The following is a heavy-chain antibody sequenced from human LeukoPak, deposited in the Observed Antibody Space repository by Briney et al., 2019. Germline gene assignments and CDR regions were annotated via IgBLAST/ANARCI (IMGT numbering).Heavy chain of an antibody. V-gene: IGHV4-4*02. J-gene: IGHJ6*02. CDR3: ARMAVVRGPVGLDV. D-gene: IGHD3-10*01. Sequence: SETLSLTCAVSGGSISSSNWWSWVRQPPGKGLEWIGEIYHTGSTNNNPSLRSRVTILVDKSKNQFSLWLTSVTAADTAVYYCARMAVVRGPVGLDVWGQGTTVTVSS. CDR1: GGSISSSNW. CDR2: IYHTGST.